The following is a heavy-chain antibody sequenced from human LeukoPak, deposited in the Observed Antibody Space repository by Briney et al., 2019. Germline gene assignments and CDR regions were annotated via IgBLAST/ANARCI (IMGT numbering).Heavy chain of an antibody. Sequence: GGSLRLSCTASGFTFGDYAMSWFRQAPGKGLEWIGFIKSKAYGATAEYAASVKGRFIISRDDSKSIAYLQMNSLKTEDTAVYYCSRFCSGSRCPQILYFDYWGQGTLVTVSS. CDR2: IKSKAYGATA. CDR1: GFTFGDYA. J-gene: IGHJ4*02. CDR3: SRFCSGSRCPQILYFDY. D-gene: IGHD2-15*01. V-gene: IGHV3-49*03.